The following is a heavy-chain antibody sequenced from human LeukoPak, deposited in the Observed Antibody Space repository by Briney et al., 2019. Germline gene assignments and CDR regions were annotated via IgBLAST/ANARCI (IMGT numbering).Heavy chain of an antibody. CDR1: GGSFSGYY. D-gene: IGHD4-11*01. Sequence: SETLSLTCAVYGGSFSGYYWSWIRQPPGKGLEWIGEINHSGSTNYNPSLKSRVTILVDTSKNQFSLKLSSVTAADTAVYYCARDTRNYSALWGQGTLVTVSS. V-gene: IGHV4-34*01. J-gene: IGHJ4*02. CDR3: ARDTRNYSAL. CDR2: INHSGST.